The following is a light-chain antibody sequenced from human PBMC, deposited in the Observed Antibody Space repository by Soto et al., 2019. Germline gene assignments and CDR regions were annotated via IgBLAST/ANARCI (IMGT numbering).Light chain of an antibody. V-gene: IGKV3-20*01. J-gene: IGKJ1*01. CDR1: QSLSNTY. CDR2: DAS. Sequence: IVMTQSPVTLSVPPGEGPSLSCRASQSLSNTYLAWYQQKPGQAPRLLIYDASTRATGVPDRFSGSGSGTDFTLTISRVEPEDFAVFYCQQYGSSPGTFGQGTKVDIK. CDR3: QQYGSSPGT.